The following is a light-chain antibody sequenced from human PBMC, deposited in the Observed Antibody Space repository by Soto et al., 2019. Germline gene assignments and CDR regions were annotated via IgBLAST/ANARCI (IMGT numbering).Light chain of an antibody. V-gene: IGKV4-1*01. Sequence: VLTRCRDSQDLYLGVRCKSVDRCGQTVISVSDNQYYLTWYQHKPGQPPKLLIYWASTRESGVPDPFNGSGPGTNLTLSTSSLQAEDGAVYDCQQYHSTPPQWTFGQGTKVDIK. CDR2: WAS. J-gene: IGKJ1*01. CDR1: QTVISVSDNQYY. CDR3: QQYHSTPPQWT.